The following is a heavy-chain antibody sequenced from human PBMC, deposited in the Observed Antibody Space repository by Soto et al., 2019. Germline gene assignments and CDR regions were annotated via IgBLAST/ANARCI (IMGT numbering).Heavy chain of an antibody. V-gene: IGHV4-30-2*01. CDR1: GGSISSGDHS. D-gene: IGHD3-22*01. Sequence: SETLSLTCSVSGGSISSGDHSCSWIRQPPGKGLEWIWYIYHSGSTYYNPSLKSRVTISLDRSKNQFSLKLSSVTAADTAVYYCARTYYYDSSDKYYFDYWGQGTLVTVFS. J-gene: IGHJ4*02. CDR3: ARTYYYDSSDKYYFDY. CDR2: IYHSGST.